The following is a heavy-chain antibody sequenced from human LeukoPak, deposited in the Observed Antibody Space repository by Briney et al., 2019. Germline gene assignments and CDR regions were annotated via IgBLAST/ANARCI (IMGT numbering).Heavy chain of an antibody. CDR3: AKGRAGIDY. CDR2: ISSNGGST. D-gene: IGHD6-19*01. J-gene: IGHJ4*02. V-gene: IGHV3-64*04. CDR1: GFTFNSYV. Sequence: GGSLRLSCSASGFTFNSYVMHWVRQAPGKGLEYVSAISSNGGSTYYADSVKGRFTISRDNSKNTLYVQMNSLRAEDTAVYYCAKGRAGIDYWGQGTLVIVSS.